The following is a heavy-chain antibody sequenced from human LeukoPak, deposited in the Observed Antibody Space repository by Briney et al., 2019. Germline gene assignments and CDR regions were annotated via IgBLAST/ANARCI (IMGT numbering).Heavy chain of an antibody. CDR2: IYTSGST. J-gene: IGHJ4*02. V-gene: IGHV4-61*02. CDR3: ARVGCCSGGSCEI. Sequence: PSQTLSLTCTVSGGSISSGSYYWSWIRQPAGKGLEWIGRIYTSGSTNYNPSLKSRVTISVDTSKNQFSLKLSSVTAADTAVYYCARVGCCSGGSCEIWGQGTLVTVSS. D-gene: IGHD2-15*01. CDR1: GGSISSGSYY.